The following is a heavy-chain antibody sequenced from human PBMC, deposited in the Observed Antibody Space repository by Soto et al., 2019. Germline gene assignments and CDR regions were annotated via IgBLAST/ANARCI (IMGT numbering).Heavy chain of an antibody. J-gene: IGHJ4*02. D-gene: IGHD3-22*01. CDR2: ISYSGST. CDR1: GGSISSGGYY. V-gene: IGHV4-31*03. Sequence: QVQLQESGPGLVKPSQTLSLTCTVSGGSISSGGYYWSWIRQHPGKGLEWIGYISYSGSTYYNTCLESRVTISVDTTKNQSYLKLSFVTAVETAVYYCARDAPPRDSIWGQVTLVTVSS. CDR3: ARDAPPRDSI.